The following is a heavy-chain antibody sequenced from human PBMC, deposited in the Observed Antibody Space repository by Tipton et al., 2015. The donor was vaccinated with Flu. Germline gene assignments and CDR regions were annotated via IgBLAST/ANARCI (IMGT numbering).Heavy chain of an antibody. V-gene: IGHV4-39*01. CDR2: IFPSGTT. Sequence: TLSLTCTVSSGSIRSTNYFCAWIRQPPGKRLELIGSIFPSGTTYYNPSLKSRVTISVATSKSKFSLMLRSVTAADTAVYYCARLSYYDVDLKNFYFDYWGQGALVTVSS. J-gene: IGHJ4*02. CDR3: ARLSYYDVDLKNFYFDY. CDR1: SGSIRSTNYF. D-gene: IGHD3-10*02.